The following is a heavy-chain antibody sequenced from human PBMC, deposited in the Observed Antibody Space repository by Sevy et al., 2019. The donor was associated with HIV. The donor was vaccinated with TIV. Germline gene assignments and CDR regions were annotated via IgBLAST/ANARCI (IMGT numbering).Heavy chain of an antibody. J-gene: IGHJ3*02. CDR1: GYTFTGHY. CDR2: INPNSGST. V-gene: IGHV1-2*02. D-gene: IGHD2-15*01. CDR3: ARVFPYCSGGSCYSPYEAFDI. Sequence: ASVKVSCKASGYTFTGHYMHWVRQAPGQGLEWMGWINPNSGSTDYAQKFQGRVTLTRDTSISTAYLELSRLTSDDTAVYYCARVFPYCSGGSCYSPYEAFDIWGQGPMVTVSS.